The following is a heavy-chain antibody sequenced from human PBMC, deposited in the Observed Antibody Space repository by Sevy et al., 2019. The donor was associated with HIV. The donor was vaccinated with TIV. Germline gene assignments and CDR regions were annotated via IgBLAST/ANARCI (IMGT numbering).Heavy chain of an antibody. CDR1: GFIFNSYV. Sequence: GGSLRLSCVASGFIFNSYVMNWVRQAPGKGLEWVSTISGSGGSTYYTDSVKGRFTISRDNSKNTLYLEMNSLRAEDTAVYYCEGMTTAERDYWGQGTLVTVSS. CDR2: ISGSGGST. V-gene: IGHV3-23*01. J-gene: IGHJ4*02. D-gene: IGHD2-2*01. CDR3: EGMTTAERDY.